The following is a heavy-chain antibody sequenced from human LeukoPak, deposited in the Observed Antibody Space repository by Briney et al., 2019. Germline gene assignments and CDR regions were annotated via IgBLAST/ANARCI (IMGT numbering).Heavy chain of an antibody. CDR2: IKWNSGSI. Sequence: PGGSLRLSCAASGFTFEEYTMHWVRQAPGKGLEWVSCIKWNSGSIAYASSVKGRFTISRDNAKNSLYLQMNSLRPEDTAFYYCARAADPYYYYYYMDVWGKGTPVTVSS. CDR1: GFTFEEYT. CDR3: ARAADPYYYYYYMDV. D-gene: IGHD6-13*01. V-gene: IGHV3-9*01. J-gene: IGHJ6*03.